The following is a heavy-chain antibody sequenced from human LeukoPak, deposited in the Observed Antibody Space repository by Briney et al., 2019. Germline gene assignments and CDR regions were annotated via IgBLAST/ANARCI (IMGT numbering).Heavy chain of an antibody. J-gene: IGHJ4*02. Sequence: GGSLRLSCAASGFTFNTYWMTWVRQAPGKGLEWVANIKQDGSEKYYVDSLKGRFTISRDNAKNSLYLQTNSLRAEDTAVYYCAREGAIQLWQTGTDYWGQGTLVTVSS. CDR3: AREGAIQLWQTGTDY. CDR1: GFTFNTYW. D-gene: IGHD5-18*01. CDR2: IKQDGSEK. V-gene: IGHV3-7*03.